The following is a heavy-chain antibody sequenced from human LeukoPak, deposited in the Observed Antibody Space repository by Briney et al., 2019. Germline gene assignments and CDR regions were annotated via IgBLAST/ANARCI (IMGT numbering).Heavy chain of an antibody. CDR1: GFTFGSYA. V-gene: IGHV3-48*01. Sequence: PGGSLRLSCAASGFTFGSYAMGWVRQAPGKGLEWVSYISSSSSTIYYADSVKGRFTISRDNAKNSLYLQMNSLRAEDTAVYYCARDWPGHLGMDVWGQGTTVTVSS. J-gene: IGHJ6*02. CDR3: ARDWPGHLGMDV. CDR2: ISSSSSTI.